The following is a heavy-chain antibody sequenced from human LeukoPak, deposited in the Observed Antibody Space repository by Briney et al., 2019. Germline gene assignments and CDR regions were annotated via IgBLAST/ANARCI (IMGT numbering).Heavy chain of an antibody. CDR1: GFTFCNAW. J-gene: IGHJ4*02. D-gene: IGHD4-17*01. CDR3: TTDLDYGDYLFDY. Sequence: VGSLRLSCAASGFTFCNAWMRWVRQAPGEGLEWVGRIKSKTDGETTDYAAPVKGIFTISRQDSKNTLYLQMNSQKTEDTAVYYCTTDLDYGDYLFDYWGQGTLVTVSS. CDR2: IKSKTDGETT. V-gene: IGHV3-15*01.